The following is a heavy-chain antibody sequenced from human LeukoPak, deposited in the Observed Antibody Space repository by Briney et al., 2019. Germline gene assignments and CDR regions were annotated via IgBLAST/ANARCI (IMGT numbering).Heavy chain of an antibody. CDR2: ISGSGGST. V-gene: IGHV3-23*01. CDR3: ARDRANHGSSWYGWFDP. J-gene: IGHJ5*02. CDR1: GFTFSSYG. Sequence: PGGSLRLSCAASGFTFSSYGMSWVRQAPGKGLEWVSAISGSGGSTYYADSVKGRFTISRDNSKNTLYLQMNSLRAEDTAVYYCARDRANHGSSWYGWFDPWGQGTLVTVSS. D-gene: IGHD6-13*01.